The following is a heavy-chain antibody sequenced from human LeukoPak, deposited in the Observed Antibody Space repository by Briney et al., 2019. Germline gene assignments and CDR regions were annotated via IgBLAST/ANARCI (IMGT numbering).Heavy chain of an antibody. CDR1: GFTFTTYA. J-gene: IGHJ2*01. CDR3: AKDRPEKHIVVVTATQDISPNEPIIPIGYFDL. Sequence: PGGSLRLSCVASGFTFTTYAMGWVRQVPGKGLGWVSSVSESGGSTYYADSVKGRFTISRDNSKNTLYLQMNSLRAEDTAVYYCAKDRPEKHIVVVTATQDISPNEPIIPIGYFDLWGRGTLVTVSS. D-gene: IGHD2-21*02. V-gene: IGHV3-23*01. CDR2: VSESGGST.